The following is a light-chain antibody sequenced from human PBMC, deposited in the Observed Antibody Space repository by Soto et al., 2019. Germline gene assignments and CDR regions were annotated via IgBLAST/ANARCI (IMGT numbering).Light chain of an antibody. CDR3: QQYNNWPGT. CDR2: GES. CDR1: QSVSRSY. J-gene: IGKJ1*01. V-gene: IGKV3-15*01. Sequence: ERVVTLSPGALSLSPGERATLSFSGSQSVSRSYLAWYQQKPGQAPRLLIYGESSRDSGIPARFSGSGYGKEFTLTISSPQSADFAVYYCQQYNNWPGTFGQGTKVDIK.